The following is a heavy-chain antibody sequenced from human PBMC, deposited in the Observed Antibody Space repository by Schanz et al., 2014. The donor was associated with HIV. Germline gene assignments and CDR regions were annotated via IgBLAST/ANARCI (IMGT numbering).Heavy chain of an antibody. Sequence: VHLVQSGEEGKKKGSSGKDERKDSGGNLRHCCMTDVRHAPGQGLEWMGWISGYNGNANYARKVKGRVTMTTDTSTNTVYVELRSLRSDDTAVYYCARVVPLSSLDYWGQGILVTVSS. D-gene: IGHD2-21*01. J-gene: IGHJ4*02. CDR2: ISGYNGNA. V-gene: IGHV1-18*01. CDR1: GGNLRHCC. CDR3: ARVVPLSSLDY.